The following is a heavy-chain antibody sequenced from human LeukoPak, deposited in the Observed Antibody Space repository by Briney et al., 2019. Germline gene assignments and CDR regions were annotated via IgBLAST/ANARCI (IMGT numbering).Heavy chain of an antibody. J-gene: IGHJ6*02. CDR2: IVVGSGNT. Sequence: ASVKVSCKASGFTFTSSAVQWVRQARGQRLEWIGWIVVGSGNTNYAQKFQERVTITRDMSTSTAYMELSSLRSGDTAVYYCATERALTWWANRELGETYYYYGMDVWGQGTLVTVSS. CDR3: ATERALTWWANRELGETYYYYGMDV. V-gene: IGHV1-58*01. CDR1: GFTFTSSA. D-gene: IGHD2-8*02.